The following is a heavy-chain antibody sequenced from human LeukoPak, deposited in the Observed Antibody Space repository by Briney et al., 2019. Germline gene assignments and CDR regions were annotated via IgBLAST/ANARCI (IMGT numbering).Heavy chain of an antibody. J-gene: IGHJ5*02. D-gene: IGHD6-6*01. Sequence: SETLSLTCTVSGGSISSYYWRWIRQPPGKGLEWIGYIYTSGSTNYNPSLKSRVTISVDTSKNQFSLKLSSVTAADTAVYYCARLQGRQLDNWFDPWGQGTLVTVSS. V-gene: IGHV4-4*09. CDR2: IYTSGST. CDR3: ARLQGRQLDNWFDP. CDR1: GGSISSYY.